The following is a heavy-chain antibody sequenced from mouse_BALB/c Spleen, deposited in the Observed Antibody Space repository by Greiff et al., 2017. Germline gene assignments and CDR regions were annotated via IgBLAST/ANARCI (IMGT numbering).Heavy chain of an antibody. Sequence: QVQLQQSGPGLVAPSQILSITCTASGFSLTSYGVSWVRQPPGQGLEWLGVIGGDGSTNYHSALISRLSINKDNSTSQVFLILNRLQTSDTATYYGANRWYGDRNRCMDVWGAGTTVTVSS. D-gene: IGHD1-1*02. J-gene: IGHJ1*01. CDR1: GFSLTSYG. CDR3: ANRWYGDRNRCMDV. V-gene: IGHV2-3*01. CDR2: IGGDGST.